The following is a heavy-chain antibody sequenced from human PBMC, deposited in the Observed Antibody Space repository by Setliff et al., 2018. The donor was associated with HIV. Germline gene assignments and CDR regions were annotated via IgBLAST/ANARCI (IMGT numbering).Heavy chain of an antibody. CDR1: GFTFSNYE. CDR2: ISGSGGST. Sequence: GSLRLSCAASGFTFSNYEMNWVRQAPGKGLEWVSAISGSGGSTYYADSVKGRFTISRDNSKNTLYLQTNSLRAEDTAVYYCARVSPWFDPWGQGTLVTVSS. CDR3: ARVSPWFDP. V-gene: IGHV3-23*01. J-gene: IGHJ5*02.